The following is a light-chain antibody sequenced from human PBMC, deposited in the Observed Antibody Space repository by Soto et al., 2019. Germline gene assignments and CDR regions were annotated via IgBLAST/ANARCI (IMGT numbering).Light chain of an antibody. V-gene: IGLV4-60*02. CDR1: SAHSSYI. CDR2: LEGSGSY. J-gene: IGLJ3*02. Sequence: QPVLTQSSSASASLGSSVKLTCTLSSAHSSYIIAWHQQQPGKAPRYLMKLEGSGSYNKGSGVPDRFSGSSSGADRYLTIPNLQFEDEADYYCETWDFNTRVFGGGTKLTVL. CDR3: ETWDFNTRV.